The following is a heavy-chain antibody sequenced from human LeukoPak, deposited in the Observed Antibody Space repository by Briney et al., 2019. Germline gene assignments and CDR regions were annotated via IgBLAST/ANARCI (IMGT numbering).Heavy chain of an antibody. V-gene: IGHV3-9*01. CDR3: AKDIGWDRKYYFDY. CDR1: GFTFDDYA. J-gene: IGHJ4*02. Sequence: AGGSLRLSCAASGFTFDDYAMHWVWQAPGKGLEWVSGISWNSGSIGYADSVKGRFTISRDNAKNSLYLQMNSLRAEDTALYYCAKDIGWDRKYYFDYWGQGTLVTVSS. CDR2: ISWNSGSI. D-gene: IGHD6-19*01.